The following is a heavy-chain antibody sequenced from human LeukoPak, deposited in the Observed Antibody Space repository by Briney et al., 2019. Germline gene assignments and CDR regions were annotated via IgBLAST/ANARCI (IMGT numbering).Heavy chain of an antibody. J-gene: IGHJ4*02. D-gene: IGHD1-1*01. CDR3: ARVTGWNPFDF. V-gene: IGHV3-74*01. CDR1: GFTFSDYW. Sequence: SGGSLRLSCAASGFTFSDYWMHWVRQVPGKGLVWVSRINTDRSSTSYADSVKGRFTISRDTAKNTLYLQMNSLRVEDTGVFYCARVTGWNPFDFWGQGTLVTVSS. CDR2: INTDRSST.